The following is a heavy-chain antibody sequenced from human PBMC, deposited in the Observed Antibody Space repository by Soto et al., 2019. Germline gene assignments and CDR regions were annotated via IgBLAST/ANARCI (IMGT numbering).Heavy chain of an antibody. J-gene: IGHJ6*02. Sequence: RPTLMNPTHTLTLTFAFSGFSHISTGMCVSLIRQPPGRALEWLELIDWADDKYYSTSLKTRLTLSKDASINQVVLAMTDMDPADTAIYYCARVVAAGAYYYYGMDVLGPGTTVTVSS. CDR1: GFSHISTGMC. CDR3: ARVVAAGAYYYYGMDV. CDR2: IDWADDK. D-gene: IGHD2-2*01. V-gene: IGHV2-70*12.